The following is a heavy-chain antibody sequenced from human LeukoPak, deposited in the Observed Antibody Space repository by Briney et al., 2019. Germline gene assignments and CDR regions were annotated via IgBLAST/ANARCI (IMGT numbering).Heavy chain of an antibody. CDR1: GYTFTDYY. CDR3: ARDEDPYAFDI. V-gene: IGHV1-2*02. J-gene: IGHJ3*02. D-gene: IGHD2-15*01. CDR2: INPYSGGT. Sequence: ASVKVSCKASGYTFTDYYIHWVRQAPGQGLEWMGWINPYSGGTNYAQKFQGRVTMTRDTSISTAYMELSRLRSDDTAMYYCARDEDPYAFDIWGQGTMVTVSS.